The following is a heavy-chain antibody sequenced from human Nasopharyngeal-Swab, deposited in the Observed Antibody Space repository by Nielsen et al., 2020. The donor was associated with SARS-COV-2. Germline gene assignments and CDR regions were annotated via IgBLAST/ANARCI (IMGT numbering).Heavy chain of an antibody. J-gene: IGHJ4*02. CDR3: VSSDYVWGSYRYTGAYFDY. Sequence: SVKVSCKASGGTFSSYAISWVRQAPGQGLEWMGGIIPILGIANYAQKFQGRVTITADKSTSTAYMELSSLRSEDTAVYYCVSSDYVWGSYRYTGAYFDYWGQGTLVTVSS. CDR1: GGTFSSYA. V-gene: IGHV1-69*10. CDR2: IIPILGIA. D-gene: IGHD3-16*02.